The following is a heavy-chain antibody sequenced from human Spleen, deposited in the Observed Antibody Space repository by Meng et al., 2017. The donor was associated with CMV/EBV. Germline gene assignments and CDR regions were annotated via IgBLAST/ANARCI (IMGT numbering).Heavy chain of an antibody. CDR2: IYTSGST. V-gene: IGHV4-4*07. CDR1: GGSISSYY. D-gene: IGHD2-2*01. J-gene: IGHJ4*02. CDR3: ARTLFYRSSTSALYYFDY. Sequence: VQLQESGPGLVKPSETLSLTCTVSGGSISSYYWSWIRQPAGKGLEWIGRIYTSGSTNYNPSLKSRVTMSVDTSKNQFSLKLSSVTAADTAVYYCARTLFYRSSTSALYYFDYWGQGTLVTVSS.